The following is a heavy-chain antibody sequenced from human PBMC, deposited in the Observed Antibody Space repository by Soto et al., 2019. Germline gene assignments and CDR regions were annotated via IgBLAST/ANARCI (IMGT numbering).Heavy chain of an antibody. CDR2: IILPFGTA. V-gene: IGHV1-69*12. Sequence: QVQLVQSGAEVKKPGSSVKVSCRATGGTFSNYAVSRVRQAPGQGLEWMGGIILPFGTANYAQKFQGRVTITADESRVTTYMEFSSLRFEDTAVYYCARGPDYEAYFDFWGQGTLVTVSS. J-gene: IGHJ4*02. D-gene: IGHD4-17*01. CDR3: ARGPDYEAYFDF. CDR1: GGTFSNYA.